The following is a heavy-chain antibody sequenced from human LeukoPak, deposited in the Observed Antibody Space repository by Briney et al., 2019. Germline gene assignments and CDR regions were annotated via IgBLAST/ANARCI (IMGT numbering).Heavy chain of an antibody. V-gene: IGHV1-2*02. J-gene: IGHJ5*02. CDR1: GYTFTGYY. Sequence: ASVKVSCKASGYTFTGYYMHWVRQAPGQGLEWMGWINPNSGGTNYAQKFQGRVTMTRDTSISTAYMELSRLRSDDTAVYYCASSGYNWNGDRGDWFDPWGQGTLVTVSS. CDR2: INPNSGGT. CDR3: ASSGYNWNGDRGDWFDP. D-gene: IGHD1-1*01.